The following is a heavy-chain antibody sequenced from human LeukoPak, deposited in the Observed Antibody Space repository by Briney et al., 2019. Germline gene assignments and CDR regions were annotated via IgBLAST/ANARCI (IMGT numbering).Heavy chain of an antibody. J-gene: IGHJ2*01. V-gene: IGHV4-59*11. D-gene: IGHD3-16*02. CDR1: GGSISSHY. CDR3: ARDPIVSVGDWYFDL. Sequence: SETLSLTCTVSGGSISSHYWSWIRQPPGKGLEWIGCIYYSGSTNYTNYNPSLKSRVTISVDTSKNQFSLKLSSVTAADTAVYYCARDPIVSVGDWYFDLWGRGTLVTVSP. CDR2: IYYSGSTNYT.